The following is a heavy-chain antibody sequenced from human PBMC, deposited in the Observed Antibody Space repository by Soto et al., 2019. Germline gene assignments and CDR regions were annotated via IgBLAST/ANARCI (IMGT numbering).Heavy chain of an antibody. V-gene: IGHV3-30-3*01. CDR2: ISYDGSNK. D-gene: IGHD1-1*01. Sequence: QVQLVESGGGVVQPGRSLRLSCAASGFTFSSYAMHWVRQAPGKGLEWVAVISYDGSNKYYADSVKGRFTISRDNSKNTLYLQMNSLRAEDTAVYYCASGNWNDEDAFDIWGQGTMVTVSS. CDR3: ASGNWNDEDAFDI. CDR1: GFTFSSYA. J-gene: IGHJ3*02.